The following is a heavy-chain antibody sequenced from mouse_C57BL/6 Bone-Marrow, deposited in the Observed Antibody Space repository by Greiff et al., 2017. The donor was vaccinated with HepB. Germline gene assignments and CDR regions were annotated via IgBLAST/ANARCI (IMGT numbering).Heavy chain of an antibody. CDR2: ISSGGSYT. CDR3: ARHSSGKRGFAY. CDR1: GFTFSSYG. Sequence: EVMLVESGGDLVKPGGSLKLSCAASGFTFSSYGMSWVRQTPDKRLEWVATISSGGSYTYYPDSVKGRFTISRDNAKNTLYLQMSSLKSEDTAMYDCARHSSGKRGFAYWGQGTLVTVSA. V-gene: IGHV5-6*01. J-gene: IGHJ3*01. D-gene: IGHD1-3*01.